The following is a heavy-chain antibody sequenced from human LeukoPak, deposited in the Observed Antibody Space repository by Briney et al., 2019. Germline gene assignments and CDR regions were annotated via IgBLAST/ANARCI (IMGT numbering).Heavy chain of an antibody. CDR1: GFTFSSYA. CDR3: VSGVAWSEYYFDY. Sequence: GGSLRLSCAASGFTFSSYAMHWVRQAPGKGLEWVAVISYDGSNKYYADSVKGRFTISRDNSKNTLYLQMNSLRAEDTAVYYCVSGVAWSEYYFDYWGQGTLVTVSS. J-gene: IGHJ4*02. D-gene: IGHD3-3*01. CDR2: ISYDGSNK. V-gene: IGHV3-30-3*01.